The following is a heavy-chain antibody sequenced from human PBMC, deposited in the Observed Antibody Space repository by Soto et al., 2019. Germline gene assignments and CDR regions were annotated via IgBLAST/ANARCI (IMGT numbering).Heavy chain of an antibody. CDR2: ISSSSSYI. V-gene: IGHV3-21*01. Sequence: VGSLRLSCAASGFTFSSYSMNWVRQAPGKGLEWVSSISSSSSYIYYADSVKGRFTISRDNAKNSLYLQMNSLRAEDTAVYYCARVGGGYQLLHAFDIWGQGTMVTVSS. CDR1: GFTFSSYS. D-gene: IGHD2-2*01. CDR3: ARVGGGYQLLHAFDI. J-gene: IGHJ3*02.